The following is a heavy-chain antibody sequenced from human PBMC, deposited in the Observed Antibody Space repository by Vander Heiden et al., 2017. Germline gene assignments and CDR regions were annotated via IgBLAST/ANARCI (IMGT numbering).Heavy chain of an antibody. D-gene: IGHD5-12*01. V-gene: IGHV4-61*08. CDR3: ARGGLDIVATIFDY. J-gene: IGHJ4*02. CDR1: GGSVSSGGYY. CDR2: IYNPEST. Sequence: QVQLQESGPGLVKPSETLSLTCTVPGGSVSSGGYYWSWIRQPPGKGLEWIGYIYNPESTNYNPSLKSRVTISVDTSQNQFSLKLSSVTAADTAVYYCARGGLDIVATIFDYWGQGTLVTVSS.